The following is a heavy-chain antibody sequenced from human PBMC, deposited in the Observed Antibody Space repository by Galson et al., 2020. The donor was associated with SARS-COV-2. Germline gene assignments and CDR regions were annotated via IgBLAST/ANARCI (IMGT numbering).Heavy chain of an antibody. V-gene: IGHV4-39*07. Sequence: TLSLTCTVSGGSISSSSYYWGWIRQPPGKGLEWIGSIYSSGSTYYNPSLKSRVTISVDTSKNQFSLKLSSVTAADTAVYYCAREEYSSSSLHDYWGQGTLVTVSS. D-gene: IGHD6-6*01. J-gene: IGHJ4*02. CDR2: IYSSGST. CDR3: AREEYSSSSLHDY. CDR1: GGSISSSSYY.